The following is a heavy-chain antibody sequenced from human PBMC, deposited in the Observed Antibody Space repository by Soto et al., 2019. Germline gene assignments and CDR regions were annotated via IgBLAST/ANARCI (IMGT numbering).Heavy chain of an antibody. Sequence: QVQLVESGGGVVQPGRSLRLSCAASGFTFSSYAMHWVRQAPGKGLAWVAVISYDGSNKYYADPVKGRLTISRDNSKNTLYLQMNRLRAEDTAVYYCAREVIVVVTAPAFDIWGQGPMVTVSS. J-gene: IGHJ3*02. V-gene: IGHV3-30-3*01. CDR1: GFTFSSYA. CDR2: ISYDGSNK. CDR3: AREVIVVVTAPAFDI. D-gene: IGHD2-21*02.